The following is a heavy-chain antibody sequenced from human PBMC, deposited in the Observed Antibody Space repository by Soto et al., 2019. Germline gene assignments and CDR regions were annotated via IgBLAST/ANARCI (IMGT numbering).Heavy chain of an antibody. J-gene: IGHJ3*01. Sequence: GGSLRLSCAASGFTISSYGMHWVRQAPGKGLEWVAVISYDGSKKFCADSVKGRCSISRDNSENTLYLLMNSLRAEDTAVYYCAKDMGFCNITNCYAGRVANDAFDLWGQGTMVTVSS. CDR1: GFTISSYG. CDR3: AKDMGFCNITNCYAGRVANDAFDL. V-gene: IGHV3-30*18. CDR2: ISYDGSKK. D-gene: IGHD2-2*01.